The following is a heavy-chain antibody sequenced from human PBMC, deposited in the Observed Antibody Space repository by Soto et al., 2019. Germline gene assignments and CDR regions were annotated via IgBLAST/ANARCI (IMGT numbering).Heavy chain of an antibody. D-gene: IGHD3-16*02. CDR2: INHSGST. J-gene: IGHJ5*02. V-gene: IGHV4-34*01. CDR3: ARGGRFGGVIVRYGWFDP. Sequence: SETLSLTCAVYGGSFSGYYWSWIRQPPGKGLEWIGEINHSGSTNYNPSLKSRVTISVDTSKNQFSLKLSSVTAADTAVYYCARGGRFGGVIVRYGWFDPWGQGTLVTVSS. CDR1: GGSFSGYY.